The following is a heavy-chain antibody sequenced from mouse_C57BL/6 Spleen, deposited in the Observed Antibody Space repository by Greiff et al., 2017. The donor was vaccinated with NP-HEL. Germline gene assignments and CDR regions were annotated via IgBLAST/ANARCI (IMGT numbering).Heavy chain of an antibody. CDR2: IHPNSGST. D-gene: IGHD1-1*01. CDR1: GYTFTSYW. CDR3: ARSITTVVAEDWYFDV. Sequence: QVQLQQPGAELVKPGASVKLSCKASGYTFTSYWMHWVKQRPGQGLEWIGMIHPNSGSTNYNEKFKSKATLTVDKSSRTAYMQLSSLTSEDSAVYDCARSITTVVAEDWYFDVWGTGTTVTVSS. V-gene: IGHV1-64*01. J-gene: IGHJ1*03.